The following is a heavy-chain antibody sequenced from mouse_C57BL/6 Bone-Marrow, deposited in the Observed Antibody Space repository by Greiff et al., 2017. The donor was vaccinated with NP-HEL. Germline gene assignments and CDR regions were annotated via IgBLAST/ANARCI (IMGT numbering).Heavy chain of an antibody. D-gene: IGHD2-5*01. CDR3: ARHYYSNYFDY. Sequence: EVQGVESGGDLVKPGGSLQLSCAASGFTFSSYGMSWVRQTPDKRLEWVATISSGGSYTYYPDSVKGRFTISRDNAKNTLYLQMSSLKSEDTAMYYCARHYYSNYFDYWGQGTTLTVSS. CDR2: ISSGGSYT. CDR1: GFTFSSYG. J-gene: IGHJ2*01. V-gene: IGHV5-6*01.